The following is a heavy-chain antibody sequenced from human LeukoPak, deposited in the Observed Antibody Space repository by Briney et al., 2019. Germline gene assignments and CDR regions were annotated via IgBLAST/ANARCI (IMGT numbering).Heavy chain of an antibody. CDR3: ARGTNYYDSSGLVDY. Sequence: PSETLSLTCTVSGGSISSGGYYWSWNRQHPGKGLEWIGYIYYSGSTYYNPSLKSRVTISVDTSKNQFSLKLSSVTAADTAVYYCARGTNYYDSSGLVDYWGQGTLVTVSS. CDR2: IYYSGST. V-gene: IGHV4-31*03. D-gene: IGHD3-22*01. CDR1: GGSISSGGYY. J-gene: IGHJ4*02.